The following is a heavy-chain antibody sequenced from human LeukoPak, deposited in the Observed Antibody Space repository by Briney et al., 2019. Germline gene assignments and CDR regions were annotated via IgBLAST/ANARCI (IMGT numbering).Heavy chain of an antibody. CDR3: ARGGGVDILAGFQY. CDR2: ISHNGVGT. V-gene: IGHV3-64*01. D-gene: IGHD3-9*01. J-gene: IGHJ4*02. Sequence: GGSLRLSCAASGFTFSSYAMHWVRQAQGEGLEYVSAISHNGVGTYYANSVKDRLTISRDNSKNTLYLQMGSVRAEDLAVYLCARGGGVDILAGFQYWGQGTLVTVSS. CDR1: GFTFSSYA.